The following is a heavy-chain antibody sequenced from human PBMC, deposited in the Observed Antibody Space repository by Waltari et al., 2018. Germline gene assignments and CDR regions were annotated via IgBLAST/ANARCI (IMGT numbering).Heavy chain of an antibody. D-gene: IGHD7-27*01. Sequence: QVQLQESGSGLVKPSETLSLTCTVSNGSISTYYWSWIRQPPGKGLEWIGYINYRGSNNYHRSLKSRVAIFVDTTKNQFSLKLSSGPAADTAVYFCAGGATWASHWFDAWGHGPLVTVSS. J-gene: IGHJ5*01. CDR1: NGSISTYY. V-gene: IGHV4-59*01. CDR3: AGGATWASHWFDA. CDR2: INYRGSN.